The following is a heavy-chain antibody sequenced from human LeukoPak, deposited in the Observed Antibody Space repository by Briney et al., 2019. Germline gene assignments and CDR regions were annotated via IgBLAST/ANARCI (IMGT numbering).Heavy chain of an antibody. Sequence: PGGSLRLSCEASGFTFSCYAMSWVRQAPGKGLEWVSAISGSGGSTYYADSVKGRFTISRDNSKNTLYLQMNSLRAEDTAVYYYAKDTDYYDSSGTFFDYWGQGTLVTVSS. J-gene: IGHJ4*02. V-gene: IGHV3-23*01. CDR1: GFTFSCYA. CDR2: ISGSGGST. D-gene: IGHD3-22*01. CDR3: AKDTDYYDSSGTFFDY.